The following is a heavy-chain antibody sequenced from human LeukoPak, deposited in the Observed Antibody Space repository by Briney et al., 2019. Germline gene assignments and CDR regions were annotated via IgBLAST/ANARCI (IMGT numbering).Heavy chain of an antibody. V-gene: IGHV4-59*11. CDR1: DDSISSQY. CDR3: ARVGGTIFGVVNRGAFDY. Sequence: SETLSLTCSVSDDSISSQYWSWIRQPPGKGLEWIGYIYHSGSTKYNPSLKSRVTMSLDTSKNQFSLNLSSVTAADTAVYYCARVGGTIFGVVNRGAFDYWGQGTLVTASS. D-gene: IGHD3-3*01. CDR2: IYHSGST. J-gene: IGHJ4*02.